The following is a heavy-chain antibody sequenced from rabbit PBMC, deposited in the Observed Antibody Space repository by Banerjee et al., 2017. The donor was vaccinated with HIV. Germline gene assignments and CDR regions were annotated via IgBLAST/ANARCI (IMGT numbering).Heavy chain of an antibody. D-gene: IGHD7-1*01. CDR1: GFSFSNKYV. CDR3: ARAGGAGYSFAL. CDR2: INTNSGNT. Sequence: QEQLEESGGDLVKPEGSLTLTCTASGFSFSNKYVMCWVRQAPGKGLEWIACINTNSGNTVYASWVNGRFTISKASSTTVTLQMTSLTAADTATYFCARAGGAGYSFALWGQGTLVTVS. J-gene: IGHJ4*01. V-gene: IGHV1S45*01.